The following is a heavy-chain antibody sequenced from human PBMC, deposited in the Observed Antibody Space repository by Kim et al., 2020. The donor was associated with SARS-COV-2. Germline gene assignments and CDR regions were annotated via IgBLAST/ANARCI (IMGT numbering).Heavy chain of an antibody. D-gene: IGHD3-10*01. CDR2: IDPSDSYT. CDR1: GYSFTSYW. CDR3: ARLPDPYYYGSGSPHWFDP. V-gene: IGHV5-10-1*01. J-gene: IGHJ5*02. Sequence: GESLKISCKGSGYSFTSYWISWVRQMPGKDLEWMGRIDPSDSYTNYSPSFQGHVTISADKSISTAYLQWSSLKASDTAMYYCARLPDPYYYGSGSPHWFDPWGQGTLVTVSS.